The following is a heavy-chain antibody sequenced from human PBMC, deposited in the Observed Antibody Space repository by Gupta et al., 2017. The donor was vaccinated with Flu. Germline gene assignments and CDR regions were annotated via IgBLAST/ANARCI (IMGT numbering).Heavy chain of an antibody. D-gene: IGHD3-16*01. V-gene: IGHV3-72*01. J-gene: IGHJ4*02. CDR2: IRNKANRFSI. CDR1: GFTFSDHY. CDR3: GRIHLGLGEDKFFDD. Sequence: EVQLVESGGGLVQPGGSLRLSCAASGFTFSDHYMDWVRHAPGKGLEWVARIRNKANRFSIEYAAAVGGRFTNAMDDSKNSLYLQMNSRKREDTALYYCGRIHLGLGEDKFFDDWGQGTLVTVAS.